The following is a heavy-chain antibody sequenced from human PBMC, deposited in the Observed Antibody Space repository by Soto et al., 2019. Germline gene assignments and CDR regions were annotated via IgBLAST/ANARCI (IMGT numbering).Heavy chain of an antibody. D-gene: IGHD3-10*02. CDR1: GFTFSNYG. J-gene: IGHJ4*02. V-gene: IGHV3-33*01. Sequence: QVQLVESGGGVVQPGRSLRLSCLASGFTFSNYGMHWVRQAPGKGLKWVAVIWYDGSKKYYADSVKGRFTISRDNSQNTLYLQMNGLTAEDTAIYYCARSVFAYGTGRYGEDCWGQGTLVTVSS. CDR3: ARSVFAYGTGRYGEDC. CDR2: IWYDGSKK.